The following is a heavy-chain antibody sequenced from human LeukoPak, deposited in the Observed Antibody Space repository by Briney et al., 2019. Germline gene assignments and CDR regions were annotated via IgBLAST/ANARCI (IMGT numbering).Heavy chain of an antibody. Sequence: SETLSLTCIVSGGSIRSGGYYWSWIRQHSGKGLEWIVYINYSGTTYYNPSLKSRVTISVDTSKNQFSLKLSSVTAADTAVYYCARAPGLSIAAAGSGWFDPWGQGTLVTVSS. CDR3: ARAPGLSIAAAGSGWFDP. J-gene: IGHJ5*02. V-gene: IGHV4-31*03. CDR1: GGSIRSGGYY. CDR2: INYSGTT. D-gene: IGHD6-13*01.